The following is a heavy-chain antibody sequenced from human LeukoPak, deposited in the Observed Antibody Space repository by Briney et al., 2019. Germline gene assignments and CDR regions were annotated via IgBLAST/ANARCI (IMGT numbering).Heavy chain of an antibody. D-gene: IGHD5-18*01. CDR1: GFTFINYA. CDR2: ISSRGVRT. J-gene: IGHJ4*02. V-gene: IGHV3-23*01. Sequence: GGSLRLSCAASGFTFINYAMSWVRQAPGKGLEWVSGISSRGVRTYYADSVKGRFTISRDNSENTLFLQMNSLRAEDTAVYYCALGRGYSYGLGDYWGQGTLVTVSS. CDR3: ALGRGYSYGLGDY.